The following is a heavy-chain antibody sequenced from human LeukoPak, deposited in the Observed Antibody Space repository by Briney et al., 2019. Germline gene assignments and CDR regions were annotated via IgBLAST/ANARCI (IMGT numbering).Heavy chain of an antibody. Sequence: KPSETLSLTCTVSSGSISNINYYCAWVRQPPGKGLEWLGSIYYSGITYYNPSLKSRVPISVDTSKNQFSLKLSSVTAADTAVYYCGTRDRWYGFDPWGQGTLVTVSS. CDR3: GTRDRWYGFDP. CDR1: SGSISNINYY. V-gene: IGHV4-39*01. D-gene: IGHD6-13*01. J-gene: IGHJ5*02. CDR2: IYYSGIT.